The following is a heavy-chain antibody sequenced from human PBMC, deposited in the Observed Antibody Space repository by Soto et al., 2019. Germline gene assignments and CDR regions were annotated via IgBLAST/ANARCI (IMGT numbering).Heavy chain of an antibody. V-gene: IGHV1-18*01. CDR1: GYTFSRYG. Sequence: GASVQVSCKASGYTFSRYGISWVRQAPGQGLEWMGWISGFNGNTKESEKLQGRVTLTTDTAANTAHMELRGLRSDDTAVYYCASSSAYSTPWSFDNWG. J-gene: IGHJ4*01. CDR2: ISGFNGNT. CDR3: ASSSAYSTPWSFDN. D-gene: IGHD6-13*01.